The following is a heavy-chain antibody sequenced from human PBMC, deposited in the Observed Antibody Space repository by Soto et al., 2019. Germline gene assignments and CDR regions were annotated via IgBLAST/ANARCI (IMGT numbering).Heavy chain of an antibody. Sequence: QVQLVESGGGLVKPGGSLRLSCAASGFTFSDYYMSWIRQAPGKGLEWVAYISSSGSTIYYADSVKGRFTISRDNAKNSLDLQMNSLRAGDPAVYYCASRLDSSSGLDVWGKGTTVTVSS. J-gene: IGHJ6*04. CDR3: ASRLDSSSGLDV. D-gene: IGHD6-6*01. V-gene: IGHV3-11*01. CDR2: ISSSGSTI. CDR1: GFTFSDYY.